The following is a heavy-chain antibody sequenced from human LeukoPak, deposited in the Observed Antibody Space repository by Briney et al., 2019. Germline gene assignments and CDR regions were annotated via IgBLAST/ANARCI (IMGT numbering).Heavy chain of an antibody. CDR1: GYTFTSYD. J-gene: IGHJ5*02. CDR3: ARVGYCSSTSCWDWFDP. CDR2: INPNSGGT. V-gene: IGHV1-2*02. D-gene: IGHD2-2*01. Sequence: ASVKVSCKASGYTFTSYDINWVRQATGQGLEWMGWINPNSGGTNHAQKFQGRVTMTRDTSISTAYMELSRLRSDDTAVYYCARVGYCSSTSCWDWFDPWGQGTLVTVSS.